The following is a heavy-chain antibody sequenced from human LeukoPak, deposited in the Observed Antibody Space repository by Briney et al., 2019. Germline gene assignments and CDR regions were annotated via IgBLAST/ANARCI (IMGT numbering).Heavy chain of an antibody. CDR2: ISGGGGSP. Sequence: PGGSLRLSCAASGFAFSSHAMNWVRQAPGKGLEWVSTISGGGGSPSYADSVRGRFTISRDNTKNTLYLQMNSLRGEDTAVYYCAKVYSARTYAFDMWGQGTVVSVSA. D-gene: IGHD6-6*01. CDR1: GFAFSSHA. CDR3: AKVYSARTYAFDM. J-gene: IGHJ3*02. V-gene: IGHV3-23*01.